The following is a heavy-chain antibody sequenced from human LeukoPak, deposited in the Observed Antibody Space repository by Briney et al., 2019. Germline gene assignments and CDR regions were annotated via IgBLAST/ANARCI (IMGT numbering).Heavy chain of an antibody. V-gene: IGHV3-23*01. Sequence: GGSLRLPCAASGFTFSSYAMSWVRQAPGKGLEWVSAISGSGGSTYYADSVKGRFTISRDNSKNTLYLQMNSLRAEDTAVYYCAKPFEYSSSSGFDYWGQGTLVTVSS. CDR1: GFTFSSYA. J-gene: IGHJ4*02. CDR2: ISGSGGST. CDR3: AKPFEYSSSSGFDY. D-gene: IGHD6-6*01.